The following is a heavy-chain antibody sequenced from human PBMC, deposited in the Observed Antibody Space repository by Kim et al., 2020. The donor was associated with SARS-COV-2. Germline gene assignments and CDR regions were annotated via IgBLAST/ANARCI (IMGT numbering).Heavy chain of an antibody. J-gene: IGHJ4*02. D-gene: IGHD3-22*01. CDR3: AINYYDSSVFDY. V-gene: IGHV1-69*01. Sequence: NYAQKCQGRVTITADESTSTAYMELSSLRSEDTAVYYCAINYYDSSVFDYWGQGTLVTVSS.